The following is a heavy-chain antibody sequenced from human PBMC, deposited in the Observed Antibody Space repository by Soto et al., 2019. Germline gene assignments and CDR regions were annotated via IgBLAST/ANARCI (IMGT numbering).Heavy chain of an antibody. J-gene: IGHJ5*02. Sequence: ASVKVSCKVSGYTLAGLSMHWVRQAPGKGLEWMGGFDPEDGETIYAQKFQGRVTMTEDTSTDTAYMELSSLRSEDTAVYYCATDFFPPPDIVVVPAAAWGQGTLVTVSS. D-gene: IGHD2-2*01. CDR3: ATDFFPPPDIVVVPAAA. V-gene: IGHV1-24*01. CDR1: GYTLAGLS. CDR2: FDPEDGET.